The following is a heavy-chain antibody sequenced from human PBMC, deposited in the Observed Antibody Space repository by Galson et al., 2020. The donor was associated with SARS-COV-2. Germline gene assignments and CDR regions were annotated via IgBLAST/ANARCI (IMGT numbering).Heavy chain of an antibody. D-gene: IGHD5-12*01. Sequence: ASVKVSCKASGYTFTGYFLHWVRQAPGQGLEWMGIINPSNGLTTYAQKFHGRLTMTRDTSTSTVYMELSSLRSEDTAVFYCARQGDIEATGDAFDIWGQGTMVTVSS. CDR2: INPSNGLT. V-gene: IGHV1-46*01. CDR3: ARQGDIEATGDAFDI. CDR1: GYTFTGYF. J-gene: IGHJ3*02.